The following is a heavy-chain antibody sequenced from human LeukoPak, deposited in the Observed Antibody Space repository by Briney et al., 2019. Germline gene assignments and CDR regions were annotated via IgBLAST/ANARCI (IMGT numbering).Heavy chain of an antibody. V-gene: IGHV3-30*03. Sequence: SGRSLRLSCAASGFTFSTYGMHWVRQAPGKRLEWVAVISYDGSNKYYADSVKGRFTISGDNSKNSLYLQMNSLRAEDTAVYYCAMTRDMVRGVIPRPRFDYWGQGTLVTVSS. CDR2: ISYDGSNK. CDR3: AMTRDMVRGVIPRPRFDY. D-gene: IGHD3-10*01. J-gene: IGHJ4*02. CDR1: GFTFSTYG.